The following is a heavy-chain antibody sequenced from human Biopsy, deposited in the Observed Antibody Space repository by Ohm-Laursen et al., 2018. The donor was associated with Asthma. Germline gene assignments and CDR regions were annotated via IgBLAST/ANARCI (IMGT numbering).Heavy chain of an antibody. CDR3: ARGYSGTDRIVYYYFGMEV. V-gene: IGHV1-69*01. Sequence: ASSVKVSCKASGDSLGSFLNYAISWVRQAPRQGLEWMGGIIPVLGTADYAPMFEGRVTITADESTSTAYLELTSLRFEDTAVYYCARGYSGTDRIVYYYFGMEVWGQGTTVTVSS. J-gene: IGHJ6*02. CDR2: IIPVLGTA. D-gene: IGHD5-12*01. CDR1: GDSLGSFLNYA.